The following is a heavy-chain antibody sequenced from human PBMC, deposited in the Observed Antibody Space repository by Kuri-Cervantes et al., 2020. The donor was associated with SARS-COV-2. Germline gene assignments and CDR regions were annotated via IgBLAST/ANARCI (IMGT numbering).Heavy chain of an antibody. J-gene: IGHJ3*01. D-gene: IGHD2-2*01. CDR3: ARDGIDIVVGNDAFDV. V-gene: IGHV1-18*01. CDR2: ISAYNGST. Sequence: ASVKVSCKASGYTFTSYGISWVRQAPGQGLEWMGWISAYNGSTNYAQKLQGRVTMTTDTSTSTAYMELRSLRSDGTAVYYCARDGIDIVVGNDAFDVWGQGTMVTVSS. CDR1: GYTFTSYG.